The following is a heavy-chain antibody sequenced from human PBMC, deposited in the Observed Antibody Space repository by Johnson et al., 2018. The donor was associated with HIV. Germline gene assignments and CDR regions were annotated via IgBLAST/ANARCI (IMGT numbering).Heavy chain of an antibody. Sequence: QEQLVESGGGMVQPGRSLRLSCAASGFTFSYSAFHWVRQPPGEGLEWVALISSDGNRKYYADSLKGRFTISRDNSKNTLYLQMNSLRGGDTAVYYCARDLGLPENAFDLWGRGTMVTVS. J-gene: IGHJ3*01. D-gene: IGHD4-11*01. CDR1: GFTFSYSA. V-gene: IGHV3-30-3*01. CDR2: ISSDGNRK. CDR3: ARDLGLPENAFDL.